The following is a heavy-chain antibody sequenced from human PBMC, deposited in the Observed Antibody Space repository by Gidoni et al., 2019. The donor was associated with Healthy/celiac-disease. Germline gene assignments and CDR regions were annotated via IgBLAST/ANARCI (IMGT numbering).Heavy chain of an antibody. V-gene: IGHV3-21*01. CDR2: ISSSSSYI. CDR1: GFTFSSYS. D-gene: IGHD3-10*01. Sequence: EVQLVESGGGLVKPGGSLRLSCAASGFTFSSYSMNWVRQAPGKGLAWVSSISSSSSYIYYADSVKGRFTISRDNAKNSLYLQMNSLRAEDTAVYYCARDGYGSGSYYRMDVWGQGTTVTVSS. CDR3: ARDGYGSGSYYRMDV. J-gene: IGHJ6*02.